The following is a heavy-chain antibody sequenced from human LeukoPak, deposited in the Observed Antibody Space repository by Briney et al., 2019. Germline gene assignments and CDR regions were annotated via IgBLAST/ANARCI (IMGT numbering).Heavy chain of an antibody. Sequence: GGSLRLSCAASGFTFSNAWMSWVRQAPGKGLEWVSAISGSGGSTYYADSVKGRFTISRDNSKNTLYLQMNSLRAEDTAVYYCARESRGYDILTGKYHRGYYSYYMDVWGKGTTVTVSS. CDR3: ARESRGYDILTGKYHRGYYSYYMDV. CDR2: ISGSGGST. V-gene: IGHV3-23*01. D-gene: IGHD3-9*01. J-gene: IGHJ6*03. CDR1: GFTFSNAW.